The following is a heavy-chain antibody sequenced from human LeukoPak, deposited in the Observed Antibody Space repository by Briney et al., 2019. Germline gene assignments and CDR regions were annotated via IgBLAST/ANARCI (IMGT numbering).Heavy chain of an antibody. Sequence: SETLSLTCTVSGGSISSYYWSWIRQPPGKGLEWIGYIYYSGSTNYSPSLKSRVTISVDTSKNQFSLKLSSVTAADTAVYYCAKVQLTTGTTLLDYWGQGTLVTVSS. J-gene: IGHJ4*02. D-gene: IGHD1-1*01. CDR1: GGSISSYY. V-gene: IGHV4-59*01. CDR2: IYYSGST. CDR3: AKVQLTTGTTLLDY.